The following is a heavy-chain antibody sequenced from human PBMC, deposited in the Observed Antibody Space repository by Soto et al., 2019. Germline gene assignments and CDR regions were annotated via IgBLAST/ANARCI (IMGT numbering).Heavy chain of an antibody. D-gene: IGHD3-9*01. V-gene: IGHV3-21*01. CDR1: GFTFSSYS. CDR3: ARDSRPWDWLLSTDDAFDI. J-gene: IGHJ3*02. CDR2: ISSSSSYI. Sequence: PGGSLRLSCAASGFTFSSYSMNWVRQAPGEGLEWVSSISSSSSYIYYADSVKGRFTISRDNAKNSLYLQMNSLRAEDTAVYYCARDSRPWDWLLSTDDAFDIWGQGTMVTVSS.